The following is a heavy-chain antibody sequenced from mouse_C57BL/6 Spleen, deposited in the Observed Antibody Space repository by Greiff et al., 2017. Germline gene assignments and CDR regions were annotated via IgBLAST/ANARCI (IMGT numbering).Heavy chain of an antibody. V-gene: IGHV1-61*01. Sequence: VQLQQPGAELVRPGSSVKLSCKASGYTFTSYWMDWVKQRPGQGLEWIGNIYPSDSETHYNQKFKDKATLTVDKSSSTAYMQLSSLTSEYSAVYYCARTPTVVGYAMDYWGQGTSVTVSS. D-gene: IGHD1-1*01. CDR2: IYPSDSET. CDR1: GYTFTSYW. J-gene: IGHJ4*01. CDR3: ARTPTVVGYAMDY.